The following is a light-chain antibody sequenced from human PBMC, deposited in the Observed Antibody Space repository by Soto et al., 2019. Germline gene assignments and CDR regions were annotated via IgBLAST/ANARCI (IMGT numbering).Light chain of an antibody. CDR3: QQSYSTPLYT. Sequence: DIQMTQSPSSLSASVGDRVTITCRASQSISSYLNWYQQKPGKAPKLLIYAASSLQSGVPSRFSGSGYGTDFTLTISSLPPEDFATYYCQQSYSTPLYTFGQWTKLEIK. V-gene: IGKV1-39*01. CDR2: AAS. CDR1: QSISSY. J-gene: IGKJ2*01.